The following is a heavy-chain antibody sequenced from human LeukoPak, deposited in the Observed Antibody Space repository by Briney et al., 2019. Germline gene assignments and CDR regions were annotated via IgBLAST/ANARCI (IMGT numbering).Heavy chain of an antibody. CDR2: ISAYNGYT. D-gene: IGHD4-23*01. CDR3: ARDKAVTTEVTQHFQP. Sequence: GASVKVSCKASGYTFTNYGFSWVRQAPGQGLEWMGWISAYNGYTDYAQKFQFRVTMTTDTSTSTAYMELRSLRSDDTAVYYCARDKAVTTEVTQHFQPWGQGTLVTVSS. CDR1: GYTFTNYG. J-gene: IGHJ1*01. V-gene: IGHV1-18*01.